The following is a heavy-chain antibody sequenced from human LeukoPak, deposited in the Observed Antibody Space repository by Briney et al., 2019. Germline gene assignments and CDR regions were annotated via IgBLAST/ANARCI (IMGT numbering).Heavy chain of an antibody. CDR3: ARVSITGYYYYMDV. CDR2: ITNSGGST. D-gene: IGHD5-24*01. V-gene: IGHV3-23*01. CDR1: GFSFSTYA. Sequence: GGSLRLSCAAFGFSFSTYAMTWVRQAPGKGLEWVSTITNSGGSTYYADSVKGRFTISRDNAQNSLYLQMNSLRAEDTAVYYCARVSITGYYYYMDVWGKGTTVTVSS. J-gene: IGHJ6*03.